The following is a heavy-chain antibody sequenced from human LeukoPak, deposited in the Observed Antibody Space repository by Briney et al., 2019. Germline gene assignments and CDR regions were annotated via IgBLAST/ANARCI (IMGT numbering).Heavy chain of an antibody. CDR3: ERDEAVRAAMRYYLDY. D-gene: IGHD2-2*01. J-gene: IGHJ4*02. Sequence: GGSLRLSCAASGFTFSSYRMNWGRQAPGKGLEWVSSIKSISSDIYYADSVKGRFTISRDNAKNSLYLQMNSLRAEDTAVYYCERDEAVRAAMRYYLDYWGQGTLVTVSS. V-gene: IGHV3-21*01. CDR1: GFTFSSYR. CDR2: IKSISSDI.